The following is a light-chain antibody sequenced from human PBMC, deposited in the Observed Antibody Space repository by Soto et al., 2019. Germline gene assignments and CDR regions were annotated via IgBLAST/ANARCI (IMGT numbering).Light chain of an antibody. CDR2: DAS. Sequence: EIVLTQSPATLSLSPGERATLSCRASQSVSSYLAWYQQKPGQAPRLLIYDASNRATGIPARFSGSGSVTDFTLTISSLEPEDFAVYYCQKRSNWPRFTFGPGTKVDIK. V-gene: IGKV3-11*01. J-gene: IGKJ3*01. CDR1: QSVSSY. CDR3: QKRSNWPRFT.